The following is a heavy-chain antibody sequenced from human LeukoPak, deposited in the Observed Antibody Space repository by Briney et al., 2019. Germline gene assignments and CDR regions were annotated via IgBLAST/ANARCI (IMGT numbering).Heavy chain of an antibody. V-gene: IGHV3-64D*06. CDR2: ITSDGGST. J-gene: IGHJ4*02. D-gene: IGHD6-19*01. Sequence: GGSLRLSCSASGLTFSTYAMHWVRQAPGKRLEYVSAITSDGGSTYYAGSVKGRFTISRDNSKNTLYLQMSSLRAEDTAVYYCVTAHSSGWYGYWGQGTLVTVSS. CDR3: VTAHSSGWYGY. CDR1: GLTFSTYA.